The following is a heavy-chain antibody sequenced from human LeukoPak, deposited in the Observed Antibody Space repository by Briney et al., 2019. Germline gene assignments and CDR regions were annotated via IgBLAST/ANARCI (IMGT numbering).Heavy chain of an antibody. V-gene: IGHV1-8*01. J-gene: IGHJ4*02. D-gene: IGHD3-22*01. CDR1: GYTFTSYD. CDR3: ARGGVYYDSSGYYYGLDY. CDR2: MNPNSGNT. Sequence: ASVKVSCKASGYTFTSYDINWVRQATGQELEWMGWMNPNSGNTGYAQKFQGRVTMTRNTSISTAYMELSSLRSEDTAVYYCARGGVYYDSSGYYYGLDYWGQGTLVTVSS.